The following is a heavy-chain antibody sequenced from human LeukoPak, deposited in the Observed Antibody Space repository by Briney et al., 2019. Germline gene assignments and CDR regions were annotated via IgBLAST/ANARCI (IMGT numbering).Heavy chain of an antibody. D-gene: IGHD4/OR15-4a*01. CDR2: MFYGETT. V-gene: IGHV4-39*01. CDR3: ARLERSRMDGAQY. J-gene: IGHJ4*02. Sequence: PSETLSLTCIVSGDSIRSSGYYWGWIRQPPGKGLEWIGSMFYGETTSYSPPLQSRVTISLDTSKNQFSLRLNSVTAADTAVYYCARLERSRMDGAQYWGQGTLVTVSS. CDR1: GDSIRSSGYY.